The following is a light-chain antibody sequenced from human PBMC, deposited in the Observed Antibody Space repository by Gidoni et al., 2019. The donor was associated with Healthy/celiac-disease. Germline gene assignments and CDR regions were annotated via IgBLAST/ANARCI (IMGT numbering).Light chain of an antibody. V-gene: IGKV3-11*01. CDR2: DAS. CDR1: QSVRSY. J-gene: IGKJ4*01. Sequence: EIEMIQSPATLSLSPGERATLSCRASQSVRSYLAWYQQKPGQAPRLLSCDASNRATGIPARFSGSRSGTDFTLTISSLEPEDFAVYYCQQRSNWLTFGGGTKVEIK. CDR3: QQRSNWLT.